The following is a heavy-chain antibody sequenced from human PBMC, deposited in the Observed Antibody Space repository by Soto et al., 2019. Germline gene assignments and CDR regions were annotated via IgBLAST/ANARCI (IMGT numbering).Heavy chain of an antibody. V-gene: IGHV1-3*01. D-gene: IGHD3-3*01. CDR1: GYTFTSYA. Sequence: ATVKVSCKASGYTFTSYAMHWVRQAPGQRLEWMGWINAGNGNTKYSQKFQGRVTITRDTSASTAYMELSSLRSEDTAVYYCAALIYHFWSGYSPRPYYFDYWGQGTLVTVSS. CDR3: AALIYHFWSGYSPRPYYFDY. J-gene: IGHJ4*02. CDR2: INAGNGNT.